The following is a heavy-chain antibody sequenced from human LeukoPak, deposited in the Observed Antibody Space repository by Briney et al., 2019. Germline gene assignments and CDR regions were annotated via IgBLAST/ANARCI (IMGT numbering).Heavy chain of an antibody. V-gene: IGHV3-23*01. Sequence: GGSLRLSCAASGFTFSSYAMSWVRRAPGKGLEWVSGISGGGGSTYYADSVKGRFTISRDNSKNTLYLQMNSLRAEDTAVYYCANYSGSSRWFDYWGQGTLVTVSS. CDR3: ANYSGSSRWFDY. CDR2: ISGGGGST. D-gene: IGHD6-13*01. J-gene: IGHJ4*02. CDR1: GFTFSSYA.